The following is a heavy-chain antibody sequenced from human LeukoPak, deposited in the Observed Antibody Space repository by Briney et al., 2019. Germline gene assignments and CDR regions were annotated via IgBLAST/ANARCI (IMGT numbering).Heavy chain of an antibody. CDR2: IYSGGST. CDR1: GGSISSNY. CDR3: ARDRFDGYTGRNYYYYYYMDV. Sequence: ETLSLTCTVSGGSISSNYMSWVRQAPGKGLEWVSVIYSGGSTYYADSVKGRFTISRDNSKNTLYLQMNSLRAEDTAVYYCARDRFDGYTGRNYYYYYYMDVWGKGTTVTISS. V-gene: IGHV3-53*01. D-gene: IGHD5-24*01. J-gene: IGHJ6*03.